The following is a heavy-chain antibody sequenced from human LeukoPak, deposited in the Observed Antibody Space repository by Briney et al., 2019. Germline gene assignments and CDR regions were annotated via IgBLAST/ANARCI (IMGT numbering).Heavy chain of an antibody. J-gene: IGHJ4*02. CDR3: ARGEVYSGSYYFDY. V-gene: IGHV1-69*02. CDR2: IIPILGIA. D-gene: IGHD1-26*01. Sequence: GASVKVSCMASGGTFSSYTISWVRQAPGQGLEWMGRIIPILGIANYAQKFQGRVTITADKSTSTAYMELSSLRSEDTAVYYCARGEVYSGSYYFDYWGQGTLVTVSS. CDR1: GGTFSSYT.